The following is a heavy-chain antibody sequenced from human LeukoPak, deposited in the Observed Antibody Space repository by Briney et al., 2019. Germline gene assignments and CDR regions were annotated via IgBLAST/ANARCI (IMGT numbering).Heavy chain of an antibody. V-gene: IGHV3-7*01. Sequence: GGSLRLSCAASGFTFSTDWMNWYRQAPGKGLEWVGNINQDASEINYEDSVRGRFTISRDNAKNSLHLQMNSLRAEDTAVYYCATDRDNSDWQKRFDSWGQGTLVTVSS. CDR1: GFTFSTDW. CDR2: INQDASEI. CDR3: ATDRDNSDWQKRFDS. D-gene: IGHD2-21*02. J-gene: IGHJ4*02.